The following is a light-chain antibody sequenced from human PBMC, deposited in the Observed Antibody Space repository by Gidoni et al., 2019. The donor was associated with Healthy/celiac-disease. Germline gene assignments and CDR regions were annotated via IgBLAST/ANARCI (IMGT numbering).Light chain of an antibody. V-gene: IGLV2-14*03. CDR1: STAVGGYNY. J-gene: IGLJ1*01. Sequence: QSPRTQPASVSGSPGQSITTPCPGTSTAVGGYNYVSWYQHHPGKAPKLMIYDFSNRPSGVSNRFSGSKSGNTASLTISGLQAEDEADYYCSSYASSSAYVFGTGTKVTVL. CDR3: SSYASSSAYV. CDR2: DFS.